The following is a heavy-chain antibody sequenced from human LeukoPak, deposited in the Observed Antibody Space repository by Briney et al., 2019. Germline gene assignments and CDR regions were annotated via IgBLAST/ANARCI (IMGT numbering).Heavy chain of an antibody. D-gene: IGHD3-10*01. CDR1: GYTFTSYG. V-gene: IGHV1-18*01. J-gene: IGHJ6*03. CDR3: ARAMVRGVTPPNNYYYYYMDV. CDR2: ISAYNGNT. Sequence: ASVKVSCKASGYTFTSYGISWVRQAPGQGLEWMGWISAYNGNTNYAQKLQGRVTMTRDTSTSTVYMELSSLRSEDTAVYYCARAMVRGVTPPNNYYYYYMDVWGKGTTVTISS.